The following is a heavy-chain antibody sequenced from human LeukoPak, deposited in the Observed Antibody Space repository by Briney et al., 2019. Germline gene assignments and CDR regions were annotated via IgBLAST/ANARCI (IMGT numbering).Heavy chain of an antibody. CDR1: GGSISSHD. D-gene: IGHD3-3*01. Sequence: SETLSLTCTVSGGSISSHDWSWIRQPPGKGLEWIGYIYYRGSTNYNPSLKSRVTISVDTSKNQFSLKLSSVTAADTAVYYCARDKNDFWSGYYRGGYYYYYYMDVWGKGTTVTVSS. CDR2: IYYRGST. J-gene: IGHJ6*03. V-gene: IGHV4-59*11. CDR3: ARDKNDFWSGYYRGGYYYYYYMDV.